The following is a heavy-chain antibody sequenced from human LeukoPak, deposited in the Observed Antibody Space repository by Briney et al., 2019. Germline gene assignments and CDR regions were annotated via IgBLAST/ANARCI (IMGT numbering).Heavy chain of an antibody. D-gene: IGHD3-9*01. CDR2: IRSRANSYVT. V-gene: IGHV3-73*01. Sequence: GGSLRLSCAASGFSFSGSAMHWVRQASGKGLEWLGRIRSRANSYVTVYAASVEGRFIISRDDSRDTAYLEMNSLRAEDTAVYYCARERYFDWVPPEGDASDIWGQGTMVTVSS. CDR3: ARERYFDWVPPEGDASDI. CDR1: GFSFSGSA. J-gene: IGHJ3*02.